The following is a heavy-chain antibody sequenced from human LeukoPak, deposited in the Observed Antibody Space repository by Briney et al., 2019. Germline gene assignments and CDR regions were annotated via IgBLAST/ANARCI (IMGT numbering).Heavy chain of an antibody. J-gene: IGHJ1*01. V-gene: IGHV4-59*01. CDR2: IYYSGST. CDR3: ARAELDCTNGVCYRAEYFQH. CDR1: GGSISSYY. Sequence: SETLSLTCTVSGGSISSYYWSWIRQPPGKGLEWIGYIYYSGSTNHNPSLKSRVTISVDTSKNQFSLKLSSVTAADTAVYYCARAELDCTNGVCYRAEYFQHWGQGTLVTVSS. D-gene: IGHD2-8*01.